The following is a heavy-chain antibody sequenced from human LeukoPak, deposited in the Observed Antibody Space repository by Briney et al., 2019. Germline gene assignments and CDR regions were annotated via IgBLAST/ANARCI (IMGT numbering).Heavy chain of an antibody. J-gene: IGHJ5*02. CDR3: ASFAVGSGTPRSNWFDP. Sequence: ASVKVSCKASGYTFTSYGISWVRQAPGQGLEWMGWISAYNGNTNYAQKLQGRVTMTTDTSTSTAYMELRSLRSDDTAVYYCASFAVGSGTPRSNWFDPWGQGTLVTVSS. V-gene: IGHV1-18*01. CDR2: ISAYNGNT. D-gene: IGHD3-10*01. CDR1: GYTFTSYG.